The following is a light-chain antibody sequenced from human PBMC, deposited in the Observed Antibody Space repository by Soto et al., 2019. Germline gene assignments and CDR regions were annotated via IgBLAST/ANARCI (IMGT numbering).Light chain of an antibody. CDR2: GNV. CDR3: SSYAGSSNV. CDR1: NSNIGAGYD. J-gene: IGLJ1*01. V-gene: IGLV1-40*01. Sequence: QPVLTQTPSVSGAPGQSVTMSWGGSNSNIGAGYDVHWYKQVPGTAPKLLIYGNVNRPAGVLDRFSGSKSGASASLAITELQAEDEADYYCSSYAGSSNVFGTGTKLTVL.